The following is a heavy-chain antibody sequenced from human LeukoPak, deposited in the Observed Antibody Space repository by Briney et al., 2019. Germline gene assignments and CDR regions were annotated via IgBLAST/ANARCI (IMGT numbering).Heavy chain of an antibody. CDR2: ISSSSSTI. V-gene: IGHV3-48*01. J-gene: IGHJ6*03. Sequence: WGSLRLSCAASGFTFSSYSMNWVRQAPGKGLEWVSYISSSSSTIYYADSVKGRFTISRDNAKNSLYLQMNSLRAEDTAVYYCARVSVHPRLGDQGKGYYYYYDYMDVWGKGTTVTVSS. CDR3: ARVSVHPRLGDQGKGYYYYYDYMDV. CDR1: GFTFSSYS. D-gene: IGHD3-16*01.